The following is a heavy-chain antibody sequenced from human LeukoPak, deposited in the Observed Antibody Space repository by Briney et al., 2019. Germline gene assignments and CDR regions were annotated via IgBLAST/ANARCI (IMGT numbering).Heavy chain of an antibody. CDR2: ISGGGGTT. V-gene: IGHV3-23*01. D-gene: IGHD5-18*01. Sequence: PGGSLRLSCAASGFTFSSYAMSWVRQAPGKGLERVSAISGGGGTTVYADSVKGRFTISRDNSKNTLFLQMNSLRAEDTAIYYCAKRYSQGTFDYWGQGTLVTVSS. J-gene: IGHJ4*02. CDR3: AKRYSQGTFDY. CDR1: GFTFSSYA.